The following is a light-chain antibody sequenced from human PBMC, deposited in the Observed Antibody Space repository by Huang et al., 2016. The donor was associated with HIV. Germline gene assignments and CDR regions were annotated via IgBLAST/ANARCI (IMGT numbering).Light chain of an antibody. CDR1: QSVSSD. CDR3: QQFNIWPRT. Sequence: EVVMTQSPATLSVSPGERATLSCRASQSVSSDLAWYQQKPGQAPRLLIYGASTRAAGIPARFSGSGSGIEFILTISSLQSEDFAVYYCQQFNIWPRTFGQGTKVEI. CDR2: GAS. V-gene: IGKV3-15*01. J-gene: IGKJ1*01.